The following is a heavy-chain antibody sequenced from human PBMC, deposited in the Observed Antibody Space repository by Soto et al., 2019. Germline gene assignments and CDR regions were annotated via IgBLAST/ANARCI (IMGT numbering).Heavy chain of an antibody. J-gene: IGHJ6*02. D-gene: IGHD5-18*01. CDR3: VRDQYGYSDVPNYYFGMDV. CDR2: INRDGSST. V-gene: IGHV3-74*03. CDR1: GGPVSGYW. Sequence: GGSLRRSCEVAGGPVSGYWMHWVRQGPGKGLLWVSRINRDGSSTKYAESVEGRFTISRDNAKNTLYLQMNRLRPEDTAIYYCVRDQYGYSDVPNYYFGMDVWGQGTTVTVSS.